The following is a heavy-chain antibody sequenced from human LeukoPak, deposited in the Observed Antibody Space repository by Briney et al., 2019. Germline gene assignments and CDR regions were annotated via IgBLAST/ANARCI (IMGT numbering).Heavy chain of an antibody. Sequence: SETPSLTCTVSGGSISSSSYYWGWIRQPPGKGLEWIGSIYYSGSTYYNPSLKSRVTISVDTSKNQFSLKLSSVTAADTAVYYCARGVNLGTVTCFDYWGQGTLVTVSS. D-gene: IGHD4-17*01. J-gene: IGHJ4*02. CDR1: GGSISSSSYY. V-gene: IGHV4-39*01. CDR3: ARGVNLGTVTCFDY. CDR2: IYYSGST.